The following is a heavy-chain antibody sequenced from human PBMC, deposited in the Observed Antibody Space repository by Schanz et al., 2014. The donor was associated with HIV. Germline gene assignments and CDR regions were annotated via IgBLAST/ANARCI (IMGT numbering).Heavy chain of an antibody. D-gene: IGHD1-26*01. V-gene: IGHV3-23*04. CDR1: GFTFNNYA. CDR3: AKAKGSYSATTFYFDF. CDR2: ISESGGRT. J-gene: IGHJ4*02. Sequence: EVQLVESGGGLVQPGGSLRLSCAASGFTFNNYAMTWVRQAPGKGLEWVSSISESGGRTYYADSVNGRFTISRDNSKNTLSLHMNSLRVEDTAVYYCAKAKGSYSATTFYFDFWGQGTLVTVSS.